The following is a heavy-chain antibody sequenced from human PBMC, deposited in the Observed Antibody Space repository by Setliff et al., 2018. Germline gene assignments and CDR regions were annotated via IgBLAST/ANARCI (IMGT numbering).Heavy chain of an antibody. CDR1: GGSITSGGGFY. J-gene: IGHJ5*01. Sequence: SETLSLTCSVSGGSITSGGGFYWAWIRQPPGKELEWIGSFYSFGSIYYSPSLKNRVTISGDTSSNQFSLNLNSVTAADTAVYYCARARYCSGGRCYWTWLDSWAQGTLVTVSS. CDR3: ARARYCSGGRCYWTWLDS. V-gene: IGHV4-39*01. D-gene: IGHD2-15*01. CDR2: FYSFGSI.